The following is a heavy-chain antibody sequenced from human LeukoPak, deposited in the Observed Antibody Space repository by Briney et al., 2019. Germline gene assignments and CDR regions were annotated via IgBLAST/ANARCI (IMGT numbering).Heavy chain of an antibody. D-gene: IGHD3-10*01. CDR1: GYTFTSYA. V-gene: IGHV1-3*01. CDR3: AREGGQYGSGSYCWFDP. CDR2: INAGNGNT. Sequence: GASVNVSCKASGYTFTSYAMHWVRQAPGQRLEWMGWINAGNGNTKYSQKFQGRVTITRDTSASTAYMELSSLRSEDTAVYYCAREGGQYGSGSYCWFDPWGQGTLVTVSS. J-gene: IGHJ5*02.